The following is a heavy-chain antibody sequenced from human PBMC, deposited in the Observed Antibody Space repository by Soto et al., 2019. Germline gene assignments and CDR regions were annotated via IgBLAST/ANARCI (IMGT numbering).Heavy chain of an antibody. V-gene: IGHV4-61*01. CDR3: ARVHTAMVIGSGYFDY. J-gene: IGHJ4*02. D-gene: IGHD5-18*01. CDR1: GGSVSSGSYY. Sequence: QVQLQESGPGLVKPSETLSLTCTVSGGSVSSGSYYWSWIRQPPGKGLEWIGYIYYSGSTNYNPSLKSRVTISVDTSKNQFSLKLSSVTAADTAVYYCARVHTAMVIGSGYFDYWGQGTLVTVSS. CDR2: IYYSGST.